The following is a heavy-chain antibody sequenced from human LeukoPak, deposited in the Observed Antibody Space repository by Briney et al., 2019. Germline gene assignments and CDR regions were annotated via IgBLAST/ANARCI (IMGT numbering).Heavy chain of an antibody. CDR1: GGTFSSYA. D-gene: IGHD1-26*01. CDR3: ARSIVGATYTIDY. CDR2: IIPILGIA. V-gene: IGHV1-69*04. Sequence: GASVKVSCKASGGTFSSYAISWVRQAPGRGLEWRGRIIPILGIANYAQKFQGRVTITAGKSPSTAYMELSSLRSEDTAVYYCARSIVGATYTIDYWGQGTLVTVSS. J-gene: IGHJ4*02.